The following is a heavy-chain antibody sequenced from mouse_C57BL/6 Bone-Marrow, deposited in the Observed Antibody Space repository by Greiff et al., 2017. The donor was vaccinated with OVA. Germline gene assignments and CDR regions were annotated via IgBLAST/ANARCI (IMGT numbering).Heavy chain of an antibody. D-gene: IGHD3-3*01. Sequence: ESGPGLVKPSQSLSLTCSVTGYSITSGYYWNWIRRFPGNKLEWMGYISYDGSNNYNPSLKNRISITRDTSKNQFFLKLNSVTTEDTATYYCAREGTYWGQGTLVTVSA. V-gene: IGHV3-6*01. J-gene: IGHJ3*01. CDR2: ISYDGSN. CDR1: GYSITSGYY. CDR3: AREGTY.